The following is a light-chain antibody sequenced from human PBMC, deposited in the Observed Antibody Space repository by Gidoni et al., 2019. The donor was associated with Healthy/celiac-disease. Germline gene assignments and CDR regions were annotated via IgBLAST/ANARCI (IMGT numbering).Light chain of an antibody. Sequence: EIVLTQSPATLSLSPGERATLSCRASQSVSSYLAWYQQQPGQAPRLLIYDASNRATGIPARFSGSGSGTDFTLTISSLEPEDFAVYYCQQRSNSPLTFXGXTKVEIK. V-gene: IGKV3-11*01. CDR1: QSVSSY. CDR3: QQRSNSPLT. CDR2: DAS. J-gene: IGKJ4*01.